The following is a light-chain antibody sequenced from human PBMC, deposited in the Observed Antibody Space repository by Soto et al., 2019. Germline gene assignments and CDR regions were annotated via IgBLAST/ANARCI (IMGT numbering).Light chain of an antibody. CDR1: SSDIGVYDY. J-gene: IGLJ3*02. CDR2: EVI. CDR3: SSYAVSNTWV. V-gene: IGLV2-8*01. Sequence: QSALTQPPSASGSPGQSVTISCTGTSSDIGVYDYVSWYQQKSGKAPKLMIFEVIRRPSGVPDRFSGSKSGNTASLTVSGLQAEDEGDYSCSSYAVSNTWVFGGGTKLTVL.